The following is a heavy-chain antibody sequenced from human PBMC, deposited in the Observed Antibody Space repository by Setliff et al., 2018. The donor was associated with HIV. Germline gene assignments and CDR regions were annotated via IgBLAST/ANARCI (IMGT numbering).Heavy chain of an antibody. CDR3: AIQDIPTGYYLFDY. D-gene: IGHD3-9*01. Sequence: ASVKVSCKASGYKFTGHHIQWMRQAPGQGLEWMGRINPNMGDTQYAQKFQGRIIMTRDTSINTVYMELSSLTSDDTALYYCAIQDIPTGYYLFDYWGQGTQVTVSS. CDR2: INPNMGDT. CDR1: GYKFTGHH. J-gene: IGHJ4*02. V-gene: IGHV1-2*06.